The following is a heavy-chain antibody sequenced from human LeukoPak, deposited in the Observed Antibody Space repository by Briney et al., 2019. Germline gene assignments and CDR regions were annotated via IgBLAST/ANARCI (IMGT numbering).Heavy chain of an antibody. CDR3: ARGVAAAGYYFDY. V-gene: IGHV1-2*02. CDR1: GYTFTGYY. Sequence: ASVKVSCKASGYTFTGYYMHWVRQAPGQGLEWMGWINPNSGGTNYAQKLQGRVTMTTDTSTSTAYMELRSLRSDDTAVYYCARGVAAAGYYFDYWGQGTLVTVSS. J-gene: IGHJ4*02. D-gene: IGHD6-13*01. CDR2: INPNSGGT.